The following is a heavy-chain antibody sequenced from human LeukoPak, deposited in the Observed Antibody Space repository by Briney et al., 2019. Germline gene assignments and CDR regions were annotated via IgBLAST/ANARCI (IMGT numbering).Heavy chain of an antibody. CDR2: IYYSGST. D-gene: IGHD4-17*01. CDR1: GGSISSYY. V-gene: IGHV4-59*01. J-gene: IGHJ4*02. CDR3: ARDLYGAFDY. Sequence: PSETLSLTSTVSGGSISSYYWSWIRQPPGKGLEWIGYIYYSGSTNHNPSLKSRVTISVDTSKNEFSLKLSSVTAADTAVYYCARDLYGAFDYWGQGTLVTVSS.